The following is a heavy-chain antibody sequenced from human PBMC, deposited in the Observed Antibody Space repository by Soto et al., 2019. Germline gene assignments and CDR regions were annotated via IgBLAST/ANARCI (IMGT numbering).Heavy chain of an antibody. J-gene: IGHJ4*02. V-gene: IGHV1-18*01. CDR3: AMGWSSGWSYYFDY. Sequence: GGSVKVSCKASGYTFTSYGISWVRQALGQGLEWMGWISAYNGNTNYAQKLQGRVTMTTDTSTSTAYMELRSLRSDDTAVYYCAMGWSSGWSYYFDYWGQGTLVTSPQ. D-gene: IGHD6-19*01. CDR1: GYTFTSYG. CDR2: ISAYNGNT.